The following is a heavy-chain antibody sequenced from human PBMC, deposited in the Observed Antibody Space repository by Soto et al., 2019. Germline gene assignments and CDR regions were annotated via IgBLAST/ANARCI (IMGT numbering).Heavy chain of an antibody. CDR1: GGSFSGYY. D-gene: IGHD5-12*01. Sequence: QVQLQQWGAGLLKPSETLSLTCAVYGGSFSGYYWSWIRQPPGKGLEWIGEINHSGSTNYNPSLKSRVTISVDTSKNQFSLKLSSVTAADTAVYYCARGKATRRYYYGMDVWDQGTTVTVSS. J-gene: IGHJ6*02. CDR3: ARGKATRRYYYGMDV. CDR2: INHSGST. V-gene: IGHV4-34*01.